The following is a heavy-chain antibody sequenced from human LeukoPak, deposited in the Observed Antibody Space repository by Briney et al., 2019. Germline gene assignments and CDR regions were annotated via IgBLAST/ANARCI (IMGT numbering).Heavy chain of an antibody. CDR2: MYLSGTT. D-gene: IGHD3-22*01. CDR1: GGSISSSSYY. J-gene: IGHJ4*02. CDR3: AGLVGRYSSGLYYYYFDY. Sequence: SETLSLTCTASGGSISSSSYYWGWIRQPPGKGLEWIGEMYLSGTTHSNPSVKSRVTISIDKSKNQFFLNLSSVTAADTAVYYCAGLVGRYSSGLYYYYFDYWGQGTLVTVSS. V-gene: IGHV4-39*07.